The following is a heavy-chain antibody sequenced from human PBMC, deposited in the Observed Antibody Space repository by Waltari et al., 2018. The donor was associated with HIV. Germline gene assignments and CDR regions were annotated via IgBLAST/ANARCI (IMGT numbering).Heavy chain of an antibody. Sequence: QVQLVQSGAEVRKPGASVKVSCKASGYTFTNYDINWVRQAPGQGLEWMGWINPNGGNTGYAQKFQGRVTMTRDTSRSTAYMELTSLTSEDTAVYLCSRGRGYSYGYSDLWGQGTLVTVSS. D-gene: IGHD5-18*01. V-gene: IGHV1-8*01. J-gene: IGHJ4*02. CDR1: GYTFTNYD. CDR3: SRGRGYSYGYSDL. CDR2: INPNGGNT.